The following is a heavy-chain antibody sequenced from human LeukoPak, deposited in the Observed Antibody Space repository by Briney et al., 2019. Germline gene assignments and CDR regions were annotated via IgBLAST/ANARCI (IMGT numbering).Heavy chain of an antibody. D-gene: IGHD2-2*01. CDR1: GGTFSSYA. Sequence: GASVKVSCKASGGTFSSYAISWVRQAPGQGLAWMGGVIPIFGTANYAQKFQGRVTITADESTSKAYMELSSLRSEDTAVYYCASPGYCSSTSCLDWDWFDPWGQGTLVTVSS. V-gene: IGHV1-69*01. CDR2: VIPIFGTA. CDR3: ASPGYCSSTSCLDWDWFDP. J-gene: IGHJ5*02.